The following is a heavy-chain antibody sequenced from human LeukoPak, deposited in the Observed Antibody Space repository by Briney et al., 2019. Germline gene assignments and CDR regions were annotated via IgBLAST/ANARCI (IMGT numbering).Heavy chain of an antibody. J-gene: IGHJ4*02. V-gene: IGHV4-39*01. CDR2: IDYNGNI. CDR1: VGSISHDIYL. Sequence: SETLSLTRTVSVGSISHDIYLWVWIRQPPGKGLEWIVNIDYNGNIAYNPSLKSRVTLSVVPSKNQFSLKLTSVTATDTAMYSCARFARREQWRAFDYWGQGTLVTVSS. D-gene: IGHD6-19*01. CDR3: ARFARREQWRAFDY.